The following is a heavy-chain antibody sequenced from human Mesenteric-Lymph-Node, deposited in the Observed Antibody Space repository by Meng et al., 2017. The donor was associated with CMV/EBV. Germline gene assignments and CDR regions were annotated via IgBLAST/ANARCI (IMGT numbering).Heavy chain of an antibody. CDR1: GFTFSSYW. CDR2: IKQDGSEK. CDR3: ARFLTGITIFGVVIKTEYSWFDP. D-gene: IGHD3-3*01. Sequence: GESLKISCAASGFTFSSYWMSWVRQAPGKGLEWVANIKQDGSEKYYVDSVKGRFTISRDNAKNSLYLQMNSLRAEDTAVYYCARFLTGITIFGVVIKTEYSWFDPWGQGTLVTVSS. V-gene: IGHV3-7*01. J-gene: IGHJ5*02.